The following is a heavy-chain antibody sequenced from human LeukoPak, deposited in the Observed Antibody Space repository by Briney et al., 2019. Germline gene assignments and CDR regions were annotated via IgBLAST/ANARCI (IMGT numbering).Heavy chain of an antibody. CDR1: GFTFSSYA. CDR3: GRHRSGSGTYFIDY. Sequence: GGSLRLSCAASGFTFSSYAMHWVRQAPGKGLQWVANMKKDGSETKYVESVKGRFTISRDNAKNSLYLQMNSLRAEDTAVYYCGRHRSGSGTYFIDYWGQGTLVSVSS. D-gene: IGHD3-10*01. J-gene: IGHJ4*02. V-gene: IGHV3-7*01. CDR2: MKKDGSET.